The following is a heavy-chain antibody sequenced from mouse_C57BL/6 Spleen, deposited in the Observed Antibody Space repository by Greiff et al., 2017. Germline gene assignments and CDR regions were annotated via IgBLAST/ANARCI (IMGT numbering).Heavy chain of an antibody. J-gene: IGHJ1*03. D-gene: IGHD2-13*01. CDR2: IDPETGGT. CDR3: TRDDSIWYFDV. Sequence: QVQLQQSGAELVRPGASVTLSCKASGYTFTDYEMHWVKQTPVHGLEWIGAIDPETGGTAYNQKFKGKAILTADKSSSTAYMELRSLTSEDSAVYYCTRDDSIWYFDVWGTGTTVTVSS. V-gene: IGHV1-15*01. CDR1: GYTFTDYE.